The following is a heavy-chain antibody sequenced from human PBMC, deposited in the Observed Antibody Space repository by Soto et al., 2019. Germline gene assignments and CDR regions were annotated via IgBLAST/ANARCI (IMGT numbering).Heavy chain of an antibody. J-gene: IGHJ6*02. CDR1: GFTFSSYS. CDR3: ARDNYDLWSGYYTYYYYGMDV. V-gene: IGHV3-21*01. Sequence: EVQLVESGGGLVKPGGSLRLSCAASGFTFSSYSMNWFRQSPGKGLEWVSAISSSSSYIYYADSVKGRFTISRDNAKNSLYLQMNSLRAEDTAVYYCARDNYDLWSGYYTYYYYGMDVWGQGTTVTVSS. CDR2: ISSSSSYI. D-gene: IGHD3-3*01.